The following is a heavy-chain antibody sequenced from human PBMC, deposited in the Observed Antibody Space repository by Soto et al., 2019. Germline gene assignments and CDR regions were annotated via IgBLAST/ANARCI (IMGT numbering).Heavy chain of an antibody. CDR2: INGDGSYT. J-gene: IGHJ1*01. D-gene: IGHD3-22*01. CDR1: GFIFSTYW. Sequence: PGGSLRLSCATSGFIFSTYWMHWVRQVPGKGLVWVSGINGDGSYTSYADSVQGRFTISRDNAKNTLYLEMNGLRAEDTAVYFCAGFLCGYYYGRFWGPGTPVTVAS. CDR3: AGFLCGYYYGRF. V-gene: IGHV3-74*01.